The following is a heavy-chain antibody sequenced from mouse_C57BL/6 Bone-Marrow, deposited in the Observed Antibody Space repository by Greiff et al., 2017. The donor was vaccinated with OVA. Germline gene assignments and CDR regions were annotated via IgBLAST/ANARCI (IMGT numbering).Heavy chain of an antibody. J-gene: IGHJ4*01. CDR2: IDPNSGGT. Sequence: QVQLQQPGAELVKPGASVKLSCKASGYTFTSYWMHWVKQRPGRGLEWIGRIDPNSGGTKYNEKFKSKATLTVDKPSSTAYMQLSSLTSEDSADYCGAGGKRQFEYYYAMDYWGQGTSVTVSS. V-gene: IGHV1-72*01. D-gene: IGHD6-1*01. CDR1: GYTFTSYW. CDR3: AGGKRQFEYYYAMDY.